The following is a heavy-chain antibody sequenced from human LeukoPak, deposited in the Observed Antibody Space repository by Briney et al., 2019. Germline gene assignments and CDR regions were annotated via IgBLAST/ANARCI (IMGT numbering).Heavy chain of an antibody. CDR1: GYSFTSYW. V-gene: IGHV5-10-1*01. Sequence: PGESLRISCKGSGYSFTSYWISWVRQMPGRGLERMGTIDLSDSYTSYSPSFQDHVTISADKSISTAYLQWSSLKASDTAMYYCARHGTGFSGPDSFDYWGQGTLVTVSS. J-gene: IGHJ4*02. CDR3: ARHGTGFSGPDSFDY. CDR2: IDLSDSYT. D-gene: IGHD3-9*01.